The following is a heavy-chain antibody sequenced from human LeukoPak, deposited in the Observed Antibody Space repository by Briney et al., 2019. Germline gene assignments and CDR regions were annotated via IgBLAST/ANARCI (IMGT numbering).Heavy chain of an antibody. V-gene: IGHV4-61*02. D-gene: IGHD3-22*01. J-gene: IGHJ5*02. CDR1: GGSISSGSYS. CDR3: AREKIAYYDNSGRGWFDP. Sequence: SETLSLTCTVSGGSISSGSYSWSWIRQPAGKGLEWIGRIYTSGSTNYNPSLKSRVTISVDTSKKQFSLKLSSVTAADTAVYYCAREKIAYYDNSGRGWFDPWGQGTLVTVSS. CDR2: IYTSGST.